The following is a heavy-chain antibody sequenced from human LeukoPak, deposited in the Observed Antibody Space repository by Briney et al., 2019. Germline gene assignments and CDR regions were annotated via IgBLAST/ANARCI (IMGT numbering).Heavy chain of an antibody. CDR1: GYTFTSYY. J-gene: IGHJ4*02. D-gene: IGHD3-22*01. Sequence: ASVKVSCKASGYTFTSYYMHWVRQAPGQGLEWMGWISAYNGNTNYAQKLQGRVTMTTDTSTSTAYMELRNLRSDDTAVYYCARETYYYDSSGYYYGRRYYFDYWGQGTLVTVSS. CDR2: ISAYNGNT. CDR3: ARETYYYDSSGYYYGRRYYFDY. V-gene: IGHV1-18*04.